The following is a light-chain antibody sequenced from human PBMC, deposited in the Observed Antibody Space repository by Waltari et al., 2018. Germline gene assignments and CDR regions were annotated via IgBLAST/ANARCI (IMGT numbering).Light chain of an antibody. CDR2: DVV. CDR3: SSYTTDNTRV. V-gene: IGLV2-14*01. Sequence: QSTLTQPASVSGSPGQAITIPFTATGTDGGGFSFVSGYQQHPGKAPKLMIYDVVNRPSGVPSRFSGSKSGNTASLTISGLRAEDEADYFCSSYTTDNTRVFGGGTKLTVL. J-gene: IGLJ3*02. CDR1: GTDGGGFSF.